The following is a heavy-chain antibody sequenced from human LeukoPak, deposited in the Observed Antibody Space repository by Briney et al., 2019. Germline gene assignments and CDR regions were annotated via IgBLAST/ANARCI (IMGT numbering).Heavy chain of an antibody. CDR2: IYYSGST. J-gene: IGHJ4*02. V-gene: IGHV4-59*08. Sequence: KPSETLSLTCTVSGGSISSYYWSWIRQPPGKGLEWIGYIYYSGSTNYNPSLKSRVTISVDTSKNQFSLKLNSVTAADTALYYCARGATSGSYESDYWGQGTLVTVSS. D-gene: IGHD1-26*01. CDR1: GGSISSYY. CDR3: ARGATSGSYESDY.